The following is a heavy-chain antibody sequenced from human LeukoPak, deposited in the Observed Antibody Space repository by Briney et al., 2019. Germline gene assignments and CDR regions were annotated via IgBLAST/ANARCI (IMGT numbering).Heavy chain of an antibody. J-gene: IGHJ2*01. D-gene: IGHD3-22*01. CDR1: GFTFSTFA. CDR2: ISTSSSYI. Sequence: GGSLRPSCAASGFTFSTFAMIWVRQPPGKGLEWVSFISTSSSYIHYADSVKGRFTISRDNAKNSLYLQMNSLRAEDTAVYYCARTSDTSGRLYWYFDLWGRGTLVTVSS. CDR3: ARTSDTSGRLYWYFDL. V-gene: IGHV3-21*01.